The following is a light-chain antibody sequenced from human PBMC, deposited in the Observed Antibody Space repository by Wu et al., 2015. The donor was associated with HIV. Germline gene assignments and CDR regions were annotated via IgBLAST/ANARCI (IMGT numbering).Light chain of an antibody. Sequence: DIQMTQSPSSLSASVGDRVTITCRAGQNIGTYLNWYQQKPGRAPKLLIYASSSLQSGVPSRFSGSGSGTDFTLTINSLQPEDFATYYCQQSYSVPWTFGQGTKVEIK. CDR2: ASS. V-gene: IGKV1-39*01. J-gene: IGKJ1*01. CDR3: QQSYSVPWT. CDR1: QNIGTY.